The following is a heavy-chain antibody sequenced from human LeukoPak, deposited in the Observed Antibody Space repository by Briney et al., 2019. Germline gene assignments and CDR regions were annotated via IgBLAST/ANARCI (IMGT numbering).Heavy chain of an antibody. CDR2: INSEESDK. V-gene: IGHV3-74*01. J-gene: IGHJ3*01. D-gene: IGHD3-10*01. CDR1: GFTFSSYW. Sequence: GGSLRLSCAASGFTFSSYWINWVRHAPGKGLVWVARINSEESDKIYADSVRGRFTISRDNAKNTLYLQMNSLRADDTAVYYCAVLGGITVVLGVISEVRDAFDLWGEGTMVSVPS. CDR3: AVLGGITVVLGVISEVRDAFDL.